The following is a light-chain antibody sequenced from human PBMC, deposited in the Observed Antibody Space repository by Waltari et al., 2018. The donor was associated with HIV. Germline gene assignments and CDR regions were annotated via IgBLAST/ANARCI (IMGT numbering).Light chain of an antibody. CDR1: SSNTGNNY. CDR3: GTWDRTLGGGV. J-gene: IGLJ3*02. V-gene: IGLV1-51*01. Sequence: QSVLTQPPSVSAAPGQKVTISCSRSSSNTGNNYLSWYQHVPGAAPRLLIYDNTKRPSGIPDRFSGSKSGTSATLAITGLQTGDEADYYCGTWDRTLGGGVFGGGTKLTVL. CDR2: DNT.